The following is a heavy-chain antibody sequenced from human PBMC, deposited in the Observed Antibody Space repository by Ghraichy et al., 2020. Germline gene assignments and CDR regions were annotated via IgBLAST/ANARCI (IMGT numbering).Heavy chain of an antibody. CDR3: ARGPLYSSSWYLSLFDY. J-gene: IGHJ4*02. CDR2: IYYSGST. Sequence: SETLSLTCTVSGGSISSGGYYWSWIRQHPGKGLEWIGYIYYSGSTYYNPSLKSRVTISVDTSKNQFSLKLSSVTAADTAVYYCARGPLYSSSWYLSLFDYWGQGTLVTVSS. V-gene: IGHV4-31*03. D-gene: IGHD6-13*01. CDR1: GGSISSGGYY.